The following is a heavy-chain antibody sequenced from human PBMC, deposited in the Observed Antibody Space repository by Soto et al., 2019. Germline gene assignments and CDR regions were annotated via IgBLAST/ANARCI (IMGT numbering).Heavy chain of an antibody. CDR1: GYTFTSYG. Sequence: QVQLVQSGAEVKKPGASVKVSCKASGYTFTSYGISWVRQAPGQGPEWMGWISAYNGNTNYAQKLQGRVTMTTDTSTSTACMELRSLRSDDTAVYYCARDWSSIAAARTEGDYWGQGTLVTVSS. CDR3: ARDWSSIAAARTEGDY. V-gene: IGHV1-18*01. CDR2: ISAYNGNT. D-gene: IGHD6-13*01. J-gene: IGHJ4*02.